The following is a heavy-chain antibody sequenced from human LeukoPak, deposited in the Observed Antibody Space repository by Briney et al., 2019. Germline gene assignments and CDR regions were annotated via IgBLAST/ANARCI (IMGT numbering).Heavy chain of an antibody. Sequence: GGSLRLSCAASGFSFSSYEMNWVRQAPGKGLEWVSSISTSSTYIYSTASVKGRFTVSRDNAKNSLYLQMNSLRAGDTALYYCARESDTSGSYPFDYWGQGTLVTVSS. J-gene: IGHJ4*02. CDR3: ARESDTSGSYPFDY. CDR1: GFSFSSYE. CDR2: ISTSSTYI. D-gene: IGHD1-26*01. V-gene: IGHV3-21*01.